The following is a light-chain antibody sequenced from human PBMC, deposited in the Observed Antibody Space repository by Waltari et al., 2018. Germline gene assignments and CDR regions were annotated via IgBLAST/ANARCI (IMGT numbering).Light chain of an antibody. Sequence: EIVLTQSPATVSLFPGERATLSCRASQRVISNLAWYQQKPGQTPRLLIYGASTRATGIPGKFNGSGSWTEFTHTIYSLQSEDFAVYYCQQYNNWPYTFGQGTKLEIK. J-gene: IGKJ2*01. CDR2: GAS. CDR1: QRVISN. V-gene: IGKV3-15*01. CDR3: QQYNNWPYT.